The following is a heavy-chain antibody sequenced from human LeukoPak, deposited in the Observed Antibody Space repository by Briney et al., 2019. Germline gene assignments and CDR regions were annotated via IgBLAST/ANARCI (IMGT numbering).Heavy chain of an antibody. D-gene: IGHD5-18*01. J-gene: IGHJ4*02. CDR3: AKDPRGYSYGYNLGGY. CDR2: IRYDGSNK. V-gene: IGHV3-30*02. Sequence: GGSLRLSCAASGFTFSSYGMHWVRQAPGKGLEWVAFIRYDGSNKYYADSVKGRFTISRDNSKNTLYLQMNSLRAEDTAVYYCAKDPRGYSYGYNLGGYWGQGTLVTVSS. CDR1: GFTFSSYG.